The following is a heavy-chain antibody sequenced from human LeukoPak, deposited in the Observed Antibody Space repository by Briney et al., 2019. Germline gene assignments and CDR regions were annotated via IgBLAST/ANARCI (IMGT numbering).Heavy chain of an antibody. CDR3: ARVIGSYGDSAY. J-gene: IGHJ4*02. CDR2: ISSTSSAI. Sequence: GGSLRLSCAASGFTFSSYSINWVRQAPGKGLEWVSYISSTSSAIYYADSVKGRFTIFRDNAKNSLYLQMNSLRAEYTAVYYCARVIGSYGDSAYWGQGTLVTVSS. CDR1: GFTFSSYS. V-gene: IGHV3-48*04. D-gene: IGHD3-16*01.